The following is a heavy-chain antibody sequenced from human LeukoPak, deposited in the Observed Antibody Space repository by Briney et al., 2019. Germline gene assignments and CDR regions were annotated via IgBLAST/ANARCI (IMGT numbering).Heavy chain of an antibody. CDR2: ISSSSIYI. CDR3: ARERSPIHLPLYGMDV. V-gene: IGHV3-21*01. CDR1: GFTFSTYS. D-gene: IGHD5-18*01. J-gene: IGHJ6*02. Sequence: GGSLRLSCAASGFTFSTYSMNWVRQAPGKGLEWVSSISSSSIYIYYADSVRGRFTISRDNAKNSLYLQMNSLRPEDTAVYYCARERSPIHLPLYGMDVWGQGTTVTVSS.